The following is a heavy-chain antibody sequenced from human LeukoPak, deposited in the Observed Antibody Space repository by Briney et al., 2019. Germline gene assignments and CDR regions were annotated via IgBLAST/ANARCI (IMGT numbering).Heavy chain of an antibody. CDR1: GGSFSGYY. CDR3: ARGALRSPRDY. V-gene: IGHV4-34*01. CDR2: INHSGST. D-gene: IGHD3-3*01. J-gene: IGHJ4*02. Sequence: SETLSLTCAVYGGSFSGYYWSWIRQPPGKWLGWIGEINHSGSTNYNPSLKTRVTISVDTSKNQFSLKLSSVTAADTAVYYCARGALRSPRDYWGQETLVTVSS.